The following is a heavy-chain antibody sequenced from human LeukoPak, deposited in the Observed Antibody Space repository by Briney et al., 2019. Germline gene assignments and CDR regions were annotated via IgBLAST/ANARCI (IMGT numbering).Heavy chain of an antibody. CDR2: ISSSGSTI. CDR3: ATVAMEDWYCDL. Sequence: PGGSLRLSCVASGFTFRSYSMNWVRQAPGKGLEWVSYISSSGSTIYYADAVKGRFTISRDNAKNSLYLQMSSLRDEDTAVYYCATVAMEDWYCDLWGRGTLVTVSS. J-gene: IGHJ2*01. CDR1: GFTFRSYS. V-gene: IGHV3-48*02. D-gene: IGHD5-18*01.